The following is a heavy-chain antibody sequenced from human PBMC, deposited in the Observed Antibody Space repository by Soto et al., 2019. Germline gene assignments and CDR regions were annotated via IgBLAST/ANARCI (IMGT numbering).Heavy chain of an antibody. V-gene: IGHV4-59*12. Sequence: PSETLSLTCTVSGGSISSYYWSWIRQPPGKGLEWIGYIYYSGSTNYNPSLKSRVTISVDRSKNQFSLKLSSVTAADTAVYYCARGRSLGYCSSTSCYPNWFDPWGQGTLVTVSS. CDR3: ARGRSLGYCSSTSCYPNWFDP. CDR2: IYYSGST. J-gene: IGHJ5*02. D-gene: IGHD2-2*01. CDR1: GGSISSYY.